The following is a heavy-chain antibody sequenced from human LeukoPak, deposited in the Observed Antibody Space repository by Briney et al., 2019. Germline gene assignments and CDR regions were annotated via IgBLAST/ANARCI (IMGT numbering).Heavy chain of an antibody. V-gene: IGHV3-23*01. CDR3: AKAWDSSGWGPQYFYH. CDR1: GFTFSTYA. J-gene: IGHJ1*01. D-gene: IGHD6-19*01. Sequence: GGSLRLSCAASGFTFSTYAMNCVRQAPGRGLECVLAVSGAGGRTYYADSAKGRFTICRDNSQNTLYLQMNSLRAEDTAVYYCAKAWDSSGWGPQYFYHWGQGTLVTVSS. CDR2: VSGAGGRT.